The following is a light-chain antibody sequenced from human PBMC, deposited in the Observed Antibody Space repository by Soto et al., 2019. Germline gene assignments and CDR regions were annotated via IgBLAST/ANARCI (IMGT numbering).Light chain of an antibody. CDR2: VAS. CDR3: QQSYDTLAIT. Sequence: DIQMTQSPPSLSASVGDRVTITCRASQRISTYLNWYQQKPGQAPKLLIYVASRLQSGVPSRCSGSGSGTDFTLTISGLQPEDFATYYCQQSYDTLAITFGQGTRLEI. V-gene: IGKV1-39*01. CDR1: QRISTY. J-gene: IGKJ5*01.